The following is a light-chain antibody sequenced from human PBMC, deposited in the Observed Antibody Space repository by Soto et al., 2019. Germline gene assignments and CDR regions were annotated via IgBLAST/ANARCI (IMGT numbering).Light chain of an antibody. CDR2: TTS. CDR1: QSISRW. Sequence: DIHLTQSPSTLSASVGDRVTITCRASQSISRWLAWYQQKPGKAPNLLIYTTSSLESGVPSRFSRNGSWKKIPSPHRKLEAYYFSNYFRQNHKDYSWTFGQGTKVEIK. CDR3: QNHKDYSWT. J-gene: IGKJ1*01. V-gene: IGKV1-5*03.